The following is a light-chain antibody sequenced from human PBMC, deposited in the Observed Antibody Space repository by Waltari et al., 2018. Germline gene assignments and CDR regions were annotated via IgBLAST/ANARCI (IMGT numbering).Light chain of an antibody. CDR2: AVN. CDR1: TSNVGNYDL. CDR3: CSYAGSSTVM. Sequence: QSALTQPASVSGSPGQSITISCTGTTSNVGNYDLVSWYQQHPGKAPKLIISAVNKRPSGISERVSGSKSGNTASLTISGLLTEDEADYYCCSYAGSSTVMFGGGTKLTVL. V-gene: IGLV2-23*02. J-gene: IGLJ3*02.